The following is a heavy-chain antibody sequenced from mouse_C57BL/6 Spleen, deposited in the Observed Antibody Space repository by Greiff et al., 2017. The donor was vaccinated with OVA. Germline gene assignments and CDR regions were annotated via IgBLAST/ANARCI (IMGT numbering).Heavy chain of an antibody. D-gene: IGHD1-1*01. CDR3: ARRYYGSSYD. V-gene: IGHV1-55*01. J-gene: IGHJ2*01. Sequence: VKLQQPGAELVKPGASVKMSCKASGYTFTSYWITWVKQRPGQGLEWIGDIYPGSGSTNYNEKFKSKATLTVDTSSSTAYMQLSSLTSEDSAVYYCARRYYGSSYDWGQGTTLTVSS. CDR1: GYTFTSYW. CDR2: IYPGSGST.